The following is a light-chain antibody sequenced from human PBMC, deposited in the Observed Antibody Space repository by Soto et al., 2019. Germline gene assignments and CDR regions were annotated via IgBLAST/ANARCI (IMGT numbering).Light chain of an antibody. Sequence: EIVMTQSPATLSVSPGERATLSCRASQRVSSNLAWYQQKPGQAPRLLIYGASTRATGVPARFSGSGSGTDFTLTISSLEPEDFALYYCQQYGYSPWTFGLGTKVDIK. J-gene: IGKJ1*01. V-gene: IGKV3-15*01. CDR1: QRVSSN. CDR3: QQYGYSPWT. CDR2: GAS.